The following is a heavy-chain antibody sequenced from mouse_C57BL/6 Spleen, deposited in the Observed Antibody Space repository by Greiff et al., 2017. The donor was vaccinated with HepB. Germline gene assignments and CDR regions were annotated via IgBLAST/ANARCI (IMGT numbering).Heavy chain of an antibody. Sequence: VQLQQPGAELVKPGASVKMSCKASGYTFTSYWITWVKQRPGQGLEWIGDIYPGSGSTNYNEKFKSKATLTVDTSSSTAYMQLSSLTSEDSAVYYCARGTYYGNYSDYWGQGTTLTVSS. V-gene: IGHV1-55*01. J-gene: IGHJ2*01. CDR3: ARGTYYGNYSDY. CDR1: GYTFTSYW. CDR2: IYPGSGST. D-gene: IGHD2-10*01.